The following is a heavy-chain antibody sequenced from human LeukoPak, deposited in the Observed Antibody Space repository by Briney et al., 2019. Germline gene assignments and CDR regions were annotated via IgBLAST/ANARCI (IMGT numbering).Heavy chain of an antibody. V-gene: IGHV4-38-2*02. CDR1: GYSISSGYY. CDR2: IYHSGST. D-gene: IGHD3-22*01. CDR3: ASRTYYYDTYL. J-gene: IGHJ2*01. Sequence: PSETLSLTCTVSGYSISSGYYWGWIRQPPGKGLEWIGSIYHSGSTNYNPSLKSRVTISVDTSKNQFSLKLRSVTAADTAVYYCASRTYYYDTYLWGRGTLVTVSS.